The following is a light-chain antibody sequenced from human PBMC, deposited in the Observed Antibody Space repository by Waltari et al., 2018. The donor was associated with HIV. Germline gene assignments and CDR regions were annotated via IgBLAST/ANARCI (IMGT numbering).Light chain of an antibody. Sequence: GSPGQSITISCTGTGSDIGGYDYVSWYQQHPGKAPKLMIYEVTNRPSGVSNRFSGSKSGNTASLTISGLQAEDEADYYCSSYTGSSTYVFGTGTNVTVL. CDR3: SSYTGSSTYV. V-gene: IGLV2-14*01. J-gene: IGLJ1*01. CDR2: EVT. CDR1: GSDIGGYDY.